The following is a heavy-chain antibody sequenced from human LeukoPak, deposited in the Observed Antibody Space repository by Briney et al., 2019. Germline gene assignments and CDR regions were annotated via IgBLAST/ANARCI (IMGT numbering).Heavy chain of an antibody. CDR2: ISGSGGST. CDR1: GFTFSGYA. V-gene: IGHV3-23*01. Sequence: GGSLRLSCAASGFTFSGYAMSWVRQAPGKGLEWVSAISGSGGSTYYADSVKGRFTISRDNSKNTLYLQMNSLRAGDTAVYYCAKDHTPISNYDSYGMDVWGQGTTVTVSS. CDR3: AKDHTPISNYDSYGMDV. J-gene: IGHJ6*02. D-gene: IGHD2-15*01.